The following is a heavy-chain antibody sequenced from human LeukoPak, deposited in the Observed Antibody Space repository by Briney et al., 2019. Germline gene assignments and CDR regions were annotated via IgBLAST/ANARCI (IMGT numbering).Heavy chain of an antibody. D-gene: IGHD6-13*01. V-gene: IGHV3-11*01. CDR3: AREGSSSWYAYYYYYYMDV. CDR2: ISSSGSTI. Sequence: GGSLRLSCAASGFTFSDYYMSWIRQAPGKGLEWVSYISSSGSTIYYADSVKGRFTISRDNAKNSLYLQMNSLRAEDTAAYYCAREGSSSWYAYYYYYYMDVWGKGTTVTVSS. J-gene: IGHJ6*03. CDR1: GFTFSDYY.